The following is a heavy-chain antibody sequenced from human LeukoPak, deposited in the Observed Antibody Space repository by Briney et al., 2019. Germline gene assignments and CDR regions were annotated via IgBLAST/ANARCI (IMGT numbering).Heavy chain of an antibody. D-gene: IGHD6-19*01. V-gene: IGHV4-59*12. CDR3: ASTGLSSAADY. Sequence: SETLSLTCTVSGGSISSYYWSWIRQPPGKGLEWIGYIYYSGSTNYNPSLKSRVTISVDTSKNQFSLKLSSVTAADTAVYYCASTGLSSAADYWGQGTLVTVSS. CDR1: GGSISSYY. J-gene: IGHJ4*02. CDR2: IYYSGST.